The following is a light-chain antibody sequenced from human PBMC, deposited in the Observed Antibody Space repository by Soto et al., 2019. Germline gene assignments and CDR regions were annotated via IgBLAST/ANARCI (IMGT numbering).Light chain of an antibody. CDR3: SSYTTNSPVV. J-gene: IGLJ2*01. V-gene: IGLV2-14*01. Sequence: QSALTQPASVSGSPGQSITISCTGTSSDIGAHNYVSWYQQHPGKDPKLMIFDVSNRPSGVSNRFSGSKSGNTASLTISCLKAEDEADYYCSSYTTNSPVVFGGGTKVTVL. CDR2: DVS. CDR1: SSDIGAHNY.